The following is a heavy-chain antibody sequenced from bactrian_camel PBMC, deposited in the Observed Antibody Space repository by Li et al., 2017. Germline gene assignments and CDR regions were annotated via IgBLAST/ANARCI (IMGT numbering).Heavy chain of an antibody. Sequence: HVQLVESGGGTVEAGGSLTLTCVGSGYTYTTYCMAWFRQAPGKEREGVAVVEEDGRTSHADSVKGRFTISRDNAKNMLYLQMNNVKPEDTAMYYCAAGGIGLDSRGYLYWGQGTQVTVS. CDR3: AAGGIGLDSRGYLY. D-gene: IGHD1*01. CDR2: VEEDGRT. J-gene: IGHJ4*01. V-gene: IGHV3S26*01. CDR1: GYTYTTYC.